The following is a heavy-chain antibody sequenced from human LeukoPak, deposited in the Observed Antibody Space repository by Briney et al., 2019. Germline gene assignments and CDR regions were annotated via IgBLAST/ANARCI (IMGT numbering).Heavy chain of an antibody. CDR2: ISSSSSYI. D-gene: IGHD3-22*01. J-gene: IGHJ4*02. CDR3: ARDSPYDSSGYYYGY. V-gene: IGHV3-21*01. CDR1: GFTFSSYS. Sequence: PGGSLRLSCAASGFTFSSYSMNWVRQAPGKGLEWVSSISSSSSYIYYADSVKGRFTISRDNAKNSLYLQMNSLRAEDTAVYYCARDSPYDSSGYYYGYWGQGTLVTVSS.